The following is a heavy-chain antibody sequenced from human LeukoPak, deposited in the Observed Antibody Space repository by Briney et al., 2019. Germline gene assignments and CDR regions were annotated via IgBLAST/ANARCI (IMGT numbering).Heavy chain of an antibody. CDR3: ARVTETYYMDV. V-gene: IGHV1-18*01. CDR2: MNPNSGNT. CDR1: GYTFTSYD. D-gene: IGHD5-24*01. Sequence: ASVKVSCKASGYTFTSYDINWVRQATGQGLEWMGWMNPNSGNTNYAQKLQGRVTMTTDTSTSTAYMELRSLRSDDTAVYYCARVTETYYMDVWGKGTTVTVSS. J-gene: IGHJ6*03.